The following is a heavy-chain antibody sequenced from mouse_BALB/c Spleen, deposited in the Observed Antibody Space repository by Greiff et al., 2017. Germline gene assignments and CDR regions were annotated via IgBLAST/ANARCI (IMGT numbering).Heavy chain of an antibody. CDR2: INPYNGGT. D-gene: IGHD2-1*01. CDR3: AREGDGNYVGAMDY. J-gene: IGHJ4*01. Sequence: EVKLVESGPELVKPGASMKISCKASGYSFTGYTMNWVKQSHGKNLEWIGLINPYNGGTSYNQKFKGKATLTVDKSSSTAYMELLSLTSEDSAVYYCAREGDGNYVGAMDYWGQGTSVTVSS. V-gene: IGHV1-18*01. CDR1: GYSFTGYT.